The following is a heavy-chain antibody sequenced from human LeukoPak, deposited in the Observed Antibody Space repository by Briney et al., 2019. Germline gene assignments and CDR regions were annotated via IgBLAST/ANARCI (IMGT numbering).Heavy chain of an antibody. CDR2: IIPIFGTA. J-gene: IGHJ6*02. Sequence: ASVKVSCKASGGTFSSYAISWVRQAPGQGLEWMGGIIPIFGTANYAQKFQGRVTITADESTSTAYMELSSLRSEDTAVYYCARNGVRATVTTGYYYGMDVWGQGTTVTVSS. CDR3: ARNGVRATVTTGYYYGMDV. V-gene: IGHV1-69*01. CDR1: GGTFSSYA. D-gene: IGHD4-17*01.